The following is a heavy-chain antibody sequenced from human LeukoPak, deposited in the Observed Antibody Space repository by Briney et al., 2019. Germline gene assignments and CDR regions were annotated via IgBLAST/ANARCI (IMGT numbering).Heavy chain of an antibody. CDR2: ISAYNGNT. CDR1: GYTFTSYG. CDR3: ARDSVVVVAASDWFDP. V-gene: IGHV1-18*01. Sequence: ASVRVSCKASGYTFTSYGTSWVRQAPGQGLEWMGWISAYNGNTNYAQKLQGRVTMTTDTSTSTAYMELRSLRSDDTAVYYCARDSVVVVAASDWFDPWGQGTLVTVSS. J-gene: IGHJ5*02. D-gene: IGHD2-15*01.